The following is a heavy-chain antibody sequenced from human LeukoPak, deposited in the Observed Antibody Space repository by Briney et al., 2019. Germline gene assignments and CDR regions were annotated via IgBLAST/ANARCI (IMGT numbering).Heavy chain of an antibody. V-gene: IGHV1-8*01. Sequence: ASVKVSCKASGYTFTSYDINWVRQATGQGLEWMGWMNPNSGNIGYAQKFQGRVTMTRNTSISTAYMELSSLRSEDTAVYYCARVGYYYDSSGYYLGYWGQGTLVTVSS. J-gene: IGHJ4*02. CDR1: GYTFTSYD. CDR3: ARVGYYYDSSGYYLGY. D-gene: IGHD3-22*01. CDR2: MNPNSGNI.